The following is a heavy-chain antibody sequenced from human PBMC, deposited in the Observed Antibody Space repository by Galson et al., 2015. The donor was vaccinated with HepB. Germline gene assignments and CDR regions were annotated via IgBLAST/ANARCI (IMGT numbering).Heavy chain of an antibody. J-gene: IGHJ4*02. Sequence: SLRLSCAASGFTFSDYYMSWIRQAPGKGLEWLSSVRSNTIYTNYADSVKGRFTVSRDNVKNSISLQMNRLSVEDTAMYYCARVADSHYGDHTHFDSWGQGALVTVSS. D-gene: IGHD4-17*01. V-gene: IGHV3-11*06. CDR1: GFTFSDYY. CDR3: ARVADSHYGDHTHFDS. CDR2: VRSNTIYT.